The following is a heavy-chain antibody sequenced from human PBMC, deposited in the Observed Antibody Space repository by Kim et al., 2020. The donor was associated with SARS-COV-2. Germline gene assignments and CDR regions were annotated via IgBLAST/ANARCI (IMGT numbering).Heavy chain of an antibody. Sequence: GVSLRLSCAASGFTFSSYAMSWVRQAPGKGLEWVSVIYSGGSSTYFADSVKGRFTISRDNSKNTLYLQMNSLRAEDTAVYYCAKVLRPYYYGSGSGYGM. CDR2: IYSGGSST. CDR3: AKVLRPYYYGSGSGYGM. J-gene: IGHJ6*01. D-gene: IGHD3-10*01. V-gene: IGHV3-23*03. CDR1: GFTFSSYA.